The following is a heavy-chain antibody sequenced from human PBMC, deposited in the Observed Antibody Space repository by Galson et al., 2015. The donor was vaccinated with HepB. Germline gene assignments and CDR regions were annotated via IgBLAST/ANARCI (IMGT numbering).Heavy chain of an antibody. Sequence: SVKVSCKASGYTFTSYDINWVRQATGQGLEWMGWMNPNSGNTGYAQKFQGRVTMTRNTSISTAYMELSSLRSEDTAVYYCARGPTIFGVVIRGIDPWGQGTLVTVSS. J-gene: IGHJ5*02. V-gene: IGHV1-8*01. CDR3: ARGPTIFGVVIRGIDP. CDR2: MNPNSGNT. CDR1: GYTFTSYD. D-gene: IGHD3-3*01.